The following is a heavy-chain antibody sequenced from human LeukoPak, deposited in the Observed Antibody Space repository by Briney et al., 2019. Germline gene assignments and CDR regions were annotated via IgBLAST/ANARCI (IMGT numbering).Heavy chain of an antibody. CDR2: INPNSGGT. J-gene: IGHJ4*02. Sequence: ASVKVSCKASGYTFTGYYMHWVRQAPGQGLEWMGWINPNSGGTNYAQKFQGRVTMTRDTSISTAYMELSRLRSDDTAVYCCARVRAPEYYFDYWGKGTLVTVSS. V-gene: IGHV1-2*02. CDR1: GYTFTGYY. CDR3: ARVRAPEYYFDY.